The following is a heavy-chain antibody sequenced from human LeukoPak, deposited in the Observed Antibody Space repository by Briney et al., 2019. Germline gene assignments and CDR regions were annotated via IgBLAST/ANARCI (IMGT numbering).Heavy chain of an antibody. V-gene: IGHV4-39*01. J-gene: IGHJ6*03. CDR3: ARRAGRLYYYYYYMDV. CDR2: IYYSGST. CDR1: GGSISRSSYY. Sequence: PSETLSLTCTVSGGSISRSSYYWGWIRQPPGKGLEWIGSIYYSGSTYYNPSLKSRVTISVDTSKNQFSLKLSSVTAADTAVYYCARRAGRLYYYYYYMDVWGKGTTVTVSS. D-gene: IGHD2-15*01.